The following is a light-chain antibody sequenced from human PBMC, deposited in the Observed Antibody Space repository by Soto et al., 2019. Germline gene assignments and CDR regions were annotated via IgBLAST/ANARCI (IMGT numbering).Light chain of an antibody. J-gene: IGKJ1*01. CDR2: KAS. CDR3: QQYNNYSS. CDR1: QSISSR. V-gene: IGKV1-5*03. Sequence: DIQMTQSPSTLSASVGDRVTIACRASQSISSRLAWYQQKPGKAPKLLIYKASTLESGVPSRFSGGGSGTEFTLTISSLQPDDFATYYCQQYNNYSSFGQGTKVDIK.